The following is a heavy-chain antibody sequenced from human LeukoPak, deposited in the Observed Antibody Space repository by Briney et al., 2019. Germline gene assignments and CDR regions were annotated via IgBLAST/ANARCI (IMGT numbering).Heavy chain of an antibody. V-gene: IGHV3-30-3*01. D-gene: IGHD6-13*01. Sequence: PGRSLRLSCAASGFTFSSYTMHWVRQAPGKGLEWVAVISYDGSNKYYADSVKGRFTISRDNAKNSLYLQMNSLRAEDTAVYYCARDRGSSRRPFDAFDIWGQGTMVTVSS. CDR1: GFTFSSYT. CDR2: ISYDGSNK. J-gene: IGHJ3*02. CDR3: ARDRGSSRRPFDAFDI.